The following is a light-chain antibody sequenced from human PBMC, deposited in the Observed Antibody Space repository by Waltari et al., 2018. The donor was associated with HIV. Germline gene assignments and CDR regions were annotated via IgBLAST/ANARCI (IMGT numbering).Light chain of an antibody. V-gene: IGKV3-20*01. CDR1: QSVSSSH. Sequence: ETILTQSPGTLSLSPGERATLSCRASQSVSSSHLAWYQQKPGQAPRLLCDDATRRATCIPDRVSGRGAGTDFILTINGLEPEDFAVYYCQQDDNPRWTFGQGTKVEIK. CDR2: DAT. CDR3: QQDDNPRWT. J-gene: IGKJ1*01.